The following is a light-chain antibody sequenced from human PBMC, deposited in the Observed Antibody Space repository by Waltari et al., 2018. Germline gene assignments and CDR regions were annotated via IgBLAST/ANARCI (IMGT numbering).Light chain of an antibody. CDR1: QRVSSSY. V-gene: IGKV3-20*01. CDR3: QQYGSSPCT. CDR2: GAS. J-gene: IGKJ3*01. Sequence: EIVLTQSPGTLSLSPGERATLSCRASQRVSSSYLAWYQQKPGQAPRLLIYGASSRATGIPDSFSGSGSGTDFTLTISRLEPEDFAVYYCQQYGSSPCTFGPGTKVDIK.